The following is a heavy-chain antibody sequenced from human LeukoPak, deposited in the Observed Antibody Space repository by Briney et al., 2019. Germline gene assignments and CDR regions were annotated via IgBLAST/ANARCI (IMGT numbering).Heavy chain of an antibody. CDR3: ARAATIFGPLDV. CDR1: GFIFSDYW. J-gene: IGHJ6*02. V-gene: IGHV3-74*01. Sequence: GGSLRLSCTASGFIFSDYWTHWVRQAPGKGLVWVSRISSDGSDSSYADSVRGRFTISRDNAKNTLYLQMNSLRAEDTAVYYCARAATIFGPLDVWGPGTTVTVSS. D-gene: IGHD3-3*01. CDR2: ISSDGSDS.